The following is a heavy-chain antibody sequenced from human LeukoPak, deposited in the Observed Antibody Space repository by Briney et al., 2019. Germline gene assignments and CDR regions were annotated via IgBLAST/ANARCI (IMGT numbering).Heavy chain of an antibody. CDR1: GGSFSGYY. CDR2: INHSGST. Sequence: SETLSLTCAVYGGSFSGYYWSWIRQPPGKGLEWIGEINHSGSTNYNPSLESRVTISVDTSKNQFSLKLSSVTAADTAVYYCARVGVGATPFDYWGQGTLVTVSS. CDR3: ARVGVGATPFDY. V-gene: IGHV4-34*01. D-gene: IGHD1-26*01. J-gene: IGHJ4*02.